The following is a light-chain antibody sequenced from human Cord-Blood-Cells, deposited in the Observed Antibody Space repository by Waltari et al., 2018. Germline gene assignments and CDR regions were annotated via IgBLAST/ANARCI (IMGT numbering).Light chain of an antibody. J-gene: IGLJ3*02. CDR3: CSYAGSSTWV. V-gene: IGLV2-23*01. CDR2: EGS. CDR1: SSHVWRYKL. Sequence: QSARTQPASESGSRGPSITLSCTGTSSHVWRYKLVSWYQQHPGKAPKLMIYEGSKRPSGVSNRFSGSKSGNTASLTISGLQAEDEADYYCCSYAGSSTWVFGGGTKLTVL.